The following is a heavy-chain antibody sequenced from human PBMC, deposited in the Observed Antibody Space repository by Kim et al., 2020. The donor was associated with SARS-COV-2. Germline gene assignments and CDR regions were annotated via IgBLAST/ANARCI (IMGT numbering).Heavy chain of an antibody. V-gene: IGHV3-53*04. D-gene: IGHD5-18*01. CDR3: ARGSKYSYGVDYYYYYMDV. J-gene: IGHJ6*03. Sequence: GRFTISRHNSKNTLYLQMNSLRAEDTAVYYCARGSKYSYGVDYYYYYMDVWGKGTTVTVSS.